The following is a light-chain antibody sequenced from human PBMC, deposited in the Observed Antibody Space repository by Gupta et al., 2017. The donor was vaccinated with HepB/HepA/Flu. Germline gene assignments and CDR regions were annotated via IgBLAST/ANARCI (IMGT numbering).Light chain of an antibody. Sequence: DIVMTQSPLSLPVTPGEPASISCRSSQSLLHSNGYNYWDWYLQKPGQSPQLLIYLGSNRASGVPDRFSGSGSGTDFTLKISRGEAEDVGVYYCMQALQTLLTFGGGTKVEIK. V-gene: IGKV2-28*01. J-gene: IGKJ4*01. CDR2: LGS. CDR3: MQALQTLLT. CDR1: QSLLHSNGYNY.